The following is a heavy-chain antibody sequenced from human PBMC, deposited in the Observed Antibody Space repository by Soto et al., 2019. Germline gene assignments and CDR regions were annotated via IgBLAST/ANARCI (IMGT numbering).Heavy chain of an antibody. Sequence: EVQLVESGGGLVKPGGSLRLSCAASGFTFSSYSMNWVRQAPGKGLEWVSSISSSSSYIYYADSVKGRFTISRDNAKNSLYLQMNSLRAEDTAVYYCATTSSSWTVRGGGRGTDAFDIWGQGTMVTVSS. CDR1: GFTFSSYS. D-gene: IGHD6-13*01. V-gene: IGHV3-21*01. CDR2: ISSSSSYI. CDR3: ATTSSSWTVRGGGRGTDAFDI. J-gene: IGHJ3*02.